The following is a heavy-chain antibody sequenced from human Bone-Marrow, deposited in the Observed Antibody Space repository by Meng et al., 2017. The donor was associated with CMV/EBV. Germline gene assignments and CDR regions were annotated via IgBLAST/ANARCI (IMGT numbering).Heavy chain of an antibody. CDR1: GGSISSGGYY. D-gene: IGHD5-12*01. CDR2: IYYSGST. V-gene: IGHV4-39*01. CDR3: ARLRGYSGYVDY. Sequence: SETLSLTCTVSGGSISSGGYYWSWIRQPPGKGLEWIGSIYYSGSTYYNPSLKSRVTISVDTSKNQFSLKLSSVTAADTAVYYCARLRGYSGYVDYWGQGTLVTVSS. J-gene: IGHJ4*02.